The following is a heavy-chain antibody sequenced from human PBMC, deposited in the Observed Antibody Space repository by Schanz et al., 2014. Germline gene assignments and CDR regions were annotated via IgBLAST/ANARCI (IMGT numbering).Heavy chain of an antibody. Sequence: QVQLVESGGGVVRPGRSLRLSCAASGFTFSNYGMHWVRQAPGKGLEWVAVISYDGSDKFYADSVKGRFTISRDNSNNTLSLQMNSLRNEDTAVYYCAKDRGGDYEVSYYYGMDVWGQGPTVTVSS. V-gene: IGHV3-30*18. D-gene: IGHD4-17*01. CDR1: GFTFSNYG. CDR2: ISYDGSDK. J-gene: IGHJ6*02. CDR3: AKDRGGDYEVSYYYGMDV.